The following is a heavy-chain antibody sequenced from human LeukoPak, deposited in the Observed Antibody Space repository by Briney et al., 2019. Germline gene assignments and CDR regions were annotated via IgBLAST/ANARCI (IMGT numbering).Heavy chain of an antibody. V-gene: IGHV3-23*01. J-gene: IGHJ4*02. CDR3: AKAPVTTCRGAYCYPFDY. Sequence: PGGSLRLSCAGSGFSFSTYGMTWVRQAPGKGLEWVSAISDSGNTYHADSVKGRFTISRDSSKNTLFLQMNRLRPEDAAVYYCAKAPVTTCRGAYCYPFDYWGQGTLVTVSS. CDR1: GFSFSTYG. D-gene: IGHD2-21*01. CDR2: ISDSGNT.